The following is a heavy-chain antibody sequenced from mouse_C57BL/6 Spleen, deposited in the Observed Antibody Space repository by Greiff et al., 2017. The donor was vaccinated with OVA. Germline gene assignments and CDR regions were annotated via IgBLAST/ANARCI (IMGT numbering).Heavy chain of an antibody. Sequence: QVQLQQPGAELVKPGASVKLSCKASGYTFTSYWMQWVKQRPGQGLEWIGEIDPSDSYTNYNQKFKGKATLTVDTSSSTAYMQLSSLTSEDSAVYYCARSRLGYCDYWGQGTTLTVSS. CDR2: IDPSDSYT. CDR3: ARSRLGYCDY. J-gene: IGHJ2*01. CDR1: GYTFTSYW. V-gene: IGHV1-50*01.